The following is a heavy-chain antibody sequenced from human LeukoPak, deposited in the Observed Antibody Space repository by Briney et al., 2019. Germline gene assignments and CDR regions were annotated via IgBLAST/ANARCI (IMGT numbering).Heavy chain of an antibody. Sequence: GGSLRSSGAASGFTFSDYYMSWLRQAPGKGLEWVTYISSSGRTRYYADSVKGRFTTSRATRKHSLYLSMNSLDAEDTAVYYGARYRSSLYYYYMDVGRKGTTVSVSS. CDR3: ARYRSSLYYYYMDV. CDR1: GFTFSDYY. D-gene: IGHD6-6*01. V-gene: IGHV3-11*01. CDR2: ISSSGRTR. J-gene: IGHJ6*03.